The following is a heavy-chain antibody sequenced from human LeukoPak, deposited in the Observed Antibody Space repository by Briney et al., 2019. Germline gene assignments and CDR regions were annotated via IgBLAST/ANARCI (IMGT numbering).Heavy chain of an antibody. V-gene: IGHV4-39*07. CDR1: GGSISSSSYY. D-gene: IGHD3-10*01. Sequence: SETLSLTCTVSGGSISSSSYYWGWIRQPPGKGLEWIGSIYYSGSTYYNPSLKSRVTISVDTSKNQFSLKLSSVTAADTAVYYCARDAPSHYYGSGSPIGYWGQGTLVTVSS. J-gene: IGHJ4*02. CDR3: ARDAPSHYYGSGSPIGY. CDR2: IYYSGST.